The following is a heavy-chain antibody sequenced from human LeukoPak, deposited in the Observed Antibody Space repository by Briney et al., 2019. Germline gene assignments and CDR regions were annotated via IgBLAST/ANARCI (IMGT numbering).Heavy chain of an antibody. V-gene: IGHV3-7*01. Sequence: PGGSLRLSCAASGFTFSTYWMSWVRQTPGKGLEWVANIKQDGSEKYYVGSVKGRFTISRDNAENTLYLQMNSLRVEDTAVYYCARATHGLHDYSINNWFDPWGQGTLVTVSS. D-gene: IGHD4-11*01. J-gene: IGHJ5*02. CDR3: ARATHGLHDYSINNWFDP. CDR1: GFTFSTYW. CDR2: IKQDGSEK.